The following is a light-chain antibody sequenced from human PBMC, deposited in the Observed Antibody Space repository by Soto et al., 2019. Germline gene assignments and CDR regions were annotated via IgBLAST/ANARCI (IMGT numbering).Light chain of an antibody. V-gene: IGKV1-17*01. J-gene: IGKJ4*01. Sequence: DIQMTQSPSSLSASVGDRVTITCRASQGIGSALGWYQQKPRKAPKRLIYAASSLQSGVPSRFSGSGSGTEFTRTISSLQPEDFATYYCLQHNSYPPTFGGGTKVEIK. CDR1: QGIGSA. CDR2: AAS. CDR3: LQHNSYPPT.